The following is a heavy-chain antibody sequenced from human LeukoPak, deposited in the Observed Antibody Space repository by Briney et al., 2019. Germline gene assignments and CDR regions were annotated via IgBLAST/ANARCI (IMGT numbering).Heavy chain of an antibody. D-gene: IGHD6-19*01. CDR1: GFTFSNYW. J-gene: IGHJ4*02. CDR3: ARKWAVAGSSYFDY. Sequence: PGGSLRLSCTASGFTFSNYWMSWVRQAPGKGLEWVANIKQDGNVQYYVDSVKGRFTISRDNAKNSLYLQMNSLRAEDTAVYYCARKWAVAGSSYFDYWGQGTLVTVSS. CDR2: IKQDGNVQ. V-gene: IGHV3-7*03.